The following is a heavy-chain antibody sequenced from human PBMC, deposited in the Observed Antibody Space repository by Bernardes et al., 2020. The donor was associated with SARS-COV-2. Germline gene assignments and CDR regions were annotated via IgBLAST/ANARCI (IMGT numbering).Heavy chain of an antibody. CDR1: GDSISSSY. CDR3: ARHYYDRPVDF. D-gene: IGHD3-22*01. Sequence: SETLSLTCTVSGDSISSSYWSWIRQPPGKGLEWIGHIYYSGRTSYNPSLKSRVTMSVDRSKNHFSLKVSSVTAADTAVYYCARHYYDRPVDFWGQGTLVTVSS. J-gene: IGHJ4*02. V-gene: IGHV4-59*08. CDR2: IYYSGRT.